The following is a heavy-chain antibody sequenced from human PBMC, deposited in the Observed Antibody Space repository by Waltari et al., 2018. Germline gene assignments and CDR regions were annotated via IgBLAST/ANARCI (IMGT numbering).Heavy chain of an antibody. CDR1: GYTFTGYY. CDR3: ARDFNILTGYYRGRYYYMDV. V-gene: IGHV1-2*06. Sequence: QVQLVQSGAEVKKPGASVKVSCKASGYTFTGYYMHWVRQAPGQGLEWMGRINPNSGGTNYAQKLQGRVTMTRDTSISTAYMELSRLRSDDTAVYYCARDFNILTGYYRGRYYYMDVWGKGTTVIVSS. D-gene: IGHD3-9*01. J-gene: IGHJ6*03. CDR2: INPNSGGT.